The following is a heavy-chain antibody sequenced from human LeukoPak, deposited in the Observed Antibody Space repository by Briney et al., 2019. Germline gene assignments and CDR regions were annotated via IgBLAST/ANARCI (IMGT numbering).Heavy chain of an antibody. CDR2: ISSSSSYI. D-gene: IGHD2-2*01. Sequence: PGRSLRLPCAASGFTFSSYSMNWVRQAPGKGLEWVSSISSSSSYIYYADSVKGRFTISRDNAKNSLYLQMNSLRAEDTAVYYCARDEGVVPAANDAFDIWGQGTMVTVSS. CDR1: GFTFSSYS. CDR3: ARDEGVVPAANDAFDI. J-gene: IGHJ3*02. V-gene: IGHV3-21*01.